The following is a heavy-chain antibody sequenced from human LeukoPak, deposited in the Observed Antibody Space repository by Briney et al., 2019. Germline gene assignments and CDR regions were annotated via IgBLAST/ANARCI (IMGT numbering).Heavy chain of an antibody. CDR3: ARDERRFGVVVAAMNYYYYMDV. CDR1: GFTFSSYS. D-gene: IGHD2-15*01. Sequence: GGSLRLSCAASGFTFSSYSMNWVRQAPGKGLEWVSSISSSSSYIYYADSVKGRFTISRDSAKNSLYLQMNSLRAEDTTVYYCARDERRFGVVVAAMNYYYYMDVWGKGTTVTVSS. J-gene: IGHJ6*03. V-gene: IGHV3-21*01. CDR2: ISSSSSYI.